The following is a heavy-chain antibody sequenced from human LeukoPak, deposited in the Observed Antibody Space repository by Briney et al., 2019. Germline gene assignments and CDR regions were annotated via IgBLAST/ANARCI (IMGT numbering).Heavy chain of an antibody. CDR1: GFSFSTYA. D-gene: IGHD3-10*01. CDR3: AREGYYGSGSPPSLYFDY. V-gene: IGHV3-23*01. CDR2: VNGNGGST. Sequence: GGSLRLSCAASGFSFSTYAMSWVRQAPGKGLEWVSGVNGNGGSTSYADSVKGRFTISRDNSRSTLYLQMNSLRPEDTAIYYCAREGYYGSGSPPSLYFDYWGQGTLVTVSS. J-gene: IGHJ4*02.